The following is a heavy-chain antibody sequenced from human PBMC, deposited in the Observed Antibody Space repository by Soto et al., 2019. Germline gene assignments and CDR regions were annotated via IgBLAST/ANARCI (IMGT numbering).Heavy chain of an antibody. CDR3: ARGAIVAVPAALSSYHDYTNYRFDS. CDR2: IIPMFAAT. J-gene: IGHJ4*02. Sequence: QVQLAQSGAEMTKPGSSVKVSCRASGGSFSDFAFSWMRQAPGQGLEWMGGIIPMFAATKYAQRLQDRVTITADESTNTVYLALNSLTSEDTAIYYCARGAIVAVPAALSSYHDYTNYRFDSWGQGTLVTVSS. CDR1: GGSFSDFA. D-gene: IGHD2-15*01. V-gene: IGHV1-69*01.